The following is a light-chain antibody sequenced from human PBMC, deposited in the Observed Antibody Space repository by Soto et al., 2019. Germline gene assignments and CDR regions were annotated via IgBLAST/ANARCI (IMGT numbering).Light chain of an antibody. CDR3: QQLNTFPRT. Sequence: DIQLTQSPSFLSASVGDRVTITCRASQGISGYLAWYQQKPGKAPNFLIYTASSFQSGVPSRFSGSGSGTQFTLTISSLQPGDFATYYCQQLNTFPRTFGQGTKVE. CDR2: TAS. J-gene: IGKJ1*01. CDR1: QGISGY. V-gene: IGKV1-9*01.